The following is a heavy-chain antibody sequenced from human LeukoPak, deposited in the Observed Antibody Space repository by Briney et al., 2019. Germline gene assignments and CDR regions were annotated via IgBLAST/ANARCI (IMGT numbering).Heavy chain of an antibody. J-gene: IGHJ4*02. CDR1: GGTFSSYA. V-gene: IGHV1-69*05. CDR2: IIPIFGTA. D-gene: IGHD4-17*01. Sequence: ASVKVSCKASGGTFSSYAISWVRQAPGQGLEWMGRIIPIFGTANYAQKFQGRVTITTDESTSTAYVELSSLRSEDTAVYYCAREHPNYGDYVLCYWGQGTLVTVSS. CDR3: AREHPNYGDYVLCY.